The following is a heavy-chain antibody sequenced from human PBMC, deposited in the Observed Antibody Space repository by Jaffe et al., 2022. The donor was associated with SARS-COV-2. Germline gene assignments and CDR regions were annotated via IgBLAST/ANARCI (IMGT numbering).Heavy chain of an antibody. J-gene: IGHJ6*02. CDR1: GFTFDDYA. V-gene: IGHV3-9*01. CDR3: AKAISSRGSQYYYYYGMDV. CDR2: ISWNSGSI. Sequence: EVQLVESGGGLVQPGRSLRLSCAASGFTFDDYAMHWVRQAPGKGLEWVSGISWNSGSIGYADSVKGRFTISRDNAKNSLYLQMNSLRAEDTALYYCAKAISSRGSQYYYYYGMDVWGQGTTVTVSS. D-gene: IGHD6-13*01.